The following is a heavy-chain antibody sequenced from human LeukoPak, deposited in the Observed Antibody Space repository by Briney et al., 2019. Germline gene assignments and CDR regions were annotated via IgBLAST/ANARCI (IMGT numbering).Heavy chain of an antibody. D-gene: IGHD6-19*01. Sequence: PGGSLRLSCAASGFTFNTYWMSWVRQAPGKGLEWVANIKQDGSEKYYVDSVKGRFTISRDNAKNSLYLQMNSLRAEDTAVYLCARYDSGWREDYYYGMDVWGQGTTVTVSS. CDR1: GFTFNTYW. CDR3: ARYDSGWREDYYYGMDV. J-gene: IGHJ6*02. CDR2: IKQDGSEK. V-gene: IGHV3-7*01.